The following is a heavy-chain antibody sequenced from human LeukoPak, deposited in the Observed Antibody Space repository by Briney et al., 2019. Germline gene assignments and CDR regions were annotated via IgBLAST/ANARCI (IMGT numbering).Heavy chain of an antibody. CDR2: ISYDGSNK. CDR1: GFTFSGYG. D-gene: IGHD6-13*01. J-gene: IGHJ6*02. Sequence: PGGSLRLSCAASGFTFSGYGMHWVRQAPGKGLEWVAVISYDGSNKYYADSVKGRFTISRDNSKNTLYLQMNSLRAEDTAVYYCAKDRAAAGPYYYYGMDVWGQGTTVTVSS. CDR3: AKDRAAAGPYYYYGMDV. V-gene: IGHV3-30*18.